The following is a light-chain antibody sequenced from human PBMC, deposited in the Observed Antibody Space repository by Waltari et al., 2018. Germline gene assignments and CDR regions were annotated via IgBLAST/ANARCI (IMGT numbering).Light chain of an antibody. J-gene: IGLJ2*01. V-gene: IGLV2-8*01. CDR2: EVT. CDR1: SNDIGGYFY. CDR3: ASYASYNTLV. Sequence: QSALTQPPSASGSPGQSVTISCTGTSNDIGGYFYVSWYQQHPGKAPKLRLYEVTNRPAGVPVRFSGSKSGNTASLTVSGLQAEDEAEYYCASYASYNTLVFGGGTKLTVL.